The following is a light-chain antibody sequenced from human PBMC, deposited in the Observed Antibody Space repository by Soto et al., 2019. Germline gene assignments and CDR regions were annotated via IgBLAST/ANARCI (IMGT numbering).Light chain of an antibody. J-gene: IGKJ5*01. CDR2: DAS. CDR1: QSVSSY. Sequence: EIVLTQSPATQSLSPGERATLSCKASQSVSSYLAWYQKKPGQAPRLLIYDASNRATGIPARFSGSGSGTDFNLTISRLETEDFAVYYCQQRSNWTITFGQGTRVEIK. V-gene: IGKV3-11*01. CDR3: QQRSNWTIT.